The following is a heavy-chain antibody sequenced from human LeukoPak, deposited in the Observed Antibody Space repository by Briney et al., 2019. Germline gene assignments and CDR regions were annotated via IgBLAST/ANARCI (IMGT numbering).Heavy chain of an antibody. V-gene: IGHV4-34*01. Sequence: SETLSLTCAVYGGSFSGYYWSWIRQPPGKGLESIGEINHSGSTNYNPSLKSRVTISVDTSKNQFSLKLSSVTAADTAVYYCARGLGYCSSTSCKRYYYYMDVWGKGTTVTVSS. J-gene: IGHJ6*03. D-gene: IGHD2-2*01. CDR1: GGSFSGYY. CDR2: INHSGST. CDR3: ARGLGYCSSTSCKRYYYYMDV.